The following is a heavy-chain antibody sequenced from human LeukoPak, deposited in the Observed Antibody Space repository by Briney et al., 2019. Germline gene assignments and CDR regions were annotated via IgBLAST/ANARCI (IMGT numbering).Heavy chain of an antibody. V-gene: IGHV4-31*03. Sequence: PSQTLSLTCTVSGGSISSGGYYWSWIRQHLGKGLEWIGYIYYSGTYYNPSLKSRVTISVDTSKNQFSLKLSSVTAADTAVYYCARVGLEGGFDYWGQGTLVTVSS. CDR2: IYYSGT. J-gene: IGHJ4*02. CDR1: GGSISSGGYY. D-gene: IGHD3-10*01. CDR3: ARVGLEGGFDY.